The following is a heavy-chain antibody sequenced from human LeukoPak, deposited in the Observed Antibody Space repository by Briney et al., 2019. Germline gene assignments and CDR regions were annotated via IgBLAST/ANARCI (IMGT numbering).Heavy chain of an antibody. V-gene: IGHV3-73*01. J-gene: IGHJ4*02. D-gene: IGHD4-23*01. CDR2: IRSKANSYAT. CDR3: STTVVTPMDY. Sequence: GGSLRLSCAASGFTFSGSAMHWVRQASGKGLEWVGRIRSKANSYATAYAASVKGRFTFSRDDSKNTAYLQMNSLKTEDTAVYYCSTTVVTPMDYWGQGTLVTVSS. CDR1: GFTFSGSA.